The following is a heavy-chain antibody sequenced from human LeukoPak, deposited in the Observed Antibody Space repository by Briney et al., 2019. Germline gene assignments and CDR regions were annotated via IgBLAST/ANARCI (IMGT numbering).Heavy chain of an antibody. CDR3: ARQWDSSSWYA. J-gene: IGHJ4*02. V-gene: IGHV4-39*01. CDR1: GGSIRSSSYY. CDR2: IHYSGST. Sequence: SETLSLTCTVSGGSIRSSSYYWGWIRQPPGKGLEWIGSIHYSGSTYYNPSLKSRVTISVDTSKNQFSLKLSSVTAADTAVYYCARQWDSSSWYAWGQGTLVTVSS. D-gene: IGHD6-13*01.